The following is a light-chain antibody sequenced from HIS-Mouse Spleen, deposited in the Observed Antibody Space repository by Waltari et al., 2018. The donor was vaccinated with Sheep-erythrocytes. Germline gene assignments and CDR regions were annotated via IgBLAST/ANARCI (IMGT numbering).Light chain of an antibody. CDR3: KAWDSSTVV. J-gene: IGLJ2*01. V-gene: IGLV3-1*01. Sequence: SYELTQPPSVSVSPGQTASITCSGDNLGDKYACWYQQKPGQSPVLVIYQDSKRPSGIPERFSGSNSGNTATLTISGTQAMDEADYYCKAWDSSTVVFGGGTKLTVL. CDR1: NLGDKY. CDR2: QDS.